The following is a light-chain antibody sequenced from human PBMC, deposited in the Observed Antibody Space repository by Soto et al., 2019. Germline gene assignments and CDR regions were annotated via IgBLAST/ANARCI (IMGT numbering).Light chain of an antibody. CDR1: QSISSY. CDR2: AAS. Sequence: DIHMTQSPSYLSASVGDRVTITCRASQSISSYLNWYQQKPGKAPKLLIYAASSLQSGVPSRFSGSGSGTDFTLTISSLQPEDFATYYCQQSYSTPWTFGQGTKVDIK. CDR3: QQSYSTPWT. V-gene: IGKV1-39*01. J-gene: IGKJ1*01.